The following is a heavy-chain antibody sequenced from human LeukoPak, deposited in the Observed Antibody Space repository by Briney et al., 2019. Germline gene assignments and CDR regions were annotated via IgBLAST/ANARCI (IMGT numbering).Heavy chain of an antibody. D-gene: IGHD1-7*01. CDR2: INAGNGNT. CDR1: GYTFTSYA. Sequence: ASVKVSCKASGYTFTSYAMHWVRQAPGQRLEWMGWINAGNGNTRYSQKFQGRVTITRDTSASTAYMELSSLRSEDTAVYYCARVHNWNYADYWGQGTLVTVSS. J-gene: IGHJ4*02. V-gene: IGHV1-3*01. CDR3: ARVHNWNYADY.